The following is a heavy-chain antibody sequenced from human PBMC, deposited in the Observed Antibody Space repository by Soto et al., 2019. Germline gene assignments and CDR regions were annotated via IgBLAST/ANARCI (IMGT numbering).Heavy chain of an antibody. CDR3: AKDHRAYYDILTGPEAFFDY. CDR2: INAGNGNT. J-gene: IGHJ4*02. Sequence: GASVKVSCKASGYTFTSYAMHWVRQAPGQRLEWMGWINAGNGNTKYSQKFQGRVTITRDTSASTAYMELSSLRSEDTAVYYCAKDHRAYYDILTGPEAFFDYWGQGTLVTVSS. CDR1: GYTFTSYA. V-gene: IGHV1-3*01. D-gene: IGHD3-9*01.